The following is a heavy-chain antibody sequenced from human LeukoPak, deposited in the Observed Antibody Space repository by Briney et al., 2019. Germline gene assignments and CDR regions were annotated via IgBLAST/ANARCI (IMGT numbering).Heavy chain of an antibody. CDR2: INPNSGGT. Sequence: GSSVKVSCKASGGTFSSYAISWVRQAPGQGLEWMGRINPNSGGTNYAQKFQGRVTMTRDTSISTAYMELSRLRSDDTAVYYCARGMIAAPNWFDPWGQGTLVTVSS. V-gene: IGHV1-2*06. D-gene: IGHD6-13*01. CDR1: GGTFSSYA. CDR3: ARGMIAAPNWFDP. J-gene: IGHJ5*02.